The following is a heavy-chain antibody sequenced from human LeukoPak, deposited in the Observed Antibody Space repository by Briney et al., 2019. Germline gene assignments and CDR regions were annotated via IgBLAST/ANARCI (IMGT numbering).Heavy chain of an antibody. D-gene: IGHD5-24*01. CDR2: IYYSGST. Sequence: PSETLSLTCTVSGGSISSSGYYWVWIRQPPGKGLEWIGYIYYSGSTYYNPSLKSRVTISVDTSKNHFSLKLSSVTAADTAVYYCARSRQEGYRHYYYYYGMDVWGQGTTVTVSS. J-gene: IGHJ6*02. CDR1: GGSISSSGYY. CDR3: ARSRQEGYRHYYYYYGMDV. V-gene: IGHV4-39*02.